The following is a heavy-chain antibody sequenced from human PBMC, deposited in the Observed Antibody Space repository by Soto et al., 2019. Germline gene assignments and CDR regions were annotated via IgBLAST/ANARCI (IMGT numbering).Heavy chain of an antibody. CDR2: TYYMCKWYN. CDR1: GDSVSSNSAA. Sequence: SQALSLTCAISGDSVSSNSAAWNWIRQSPSRGLEWLGRTYYMCKWYNDYAVSVKSRITINPDFSKNQFSLQLNAVPLEDTAVDYCVINLKQWLDSEGVFHYRGQRAPVTISS. J-gene: IGHJ4*02. D-gene: IGHD6-19*01. CDR3: VINLKQWLDSEGVFHY. V-gene: IGHV6-1*01.